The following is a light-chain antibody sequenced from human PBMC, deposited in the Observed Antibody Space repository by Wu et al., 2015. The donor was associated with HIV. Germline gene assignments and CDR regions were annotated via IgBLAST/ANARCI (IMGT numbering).Light chain of an antibody. J-gene: IGKJ1*01. V-gene: IGKV3-20*01. CDR3: QQYGSSPRT. CDR1: QSVRSSY. Sequence: EIVLTQSPGTLSLSPGERATLSCRASQSVRSSYLAWYQQKPGQAPRLLIYGASNRATGIPDRFSGSGSGTDFTLTISRLEPEDFAVYYCQQYGSSPRTFGQGTNVEIK. CDR2: GAS.